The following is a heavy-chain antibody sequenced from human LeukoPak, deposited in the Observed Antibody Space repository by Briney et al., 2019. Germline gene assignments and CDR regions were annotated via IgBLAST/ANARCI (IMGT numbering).Heavy chain of an antibody. D-gene: IGHD5-24*01. CDR1: GFTFSSFA. V-gene: IGHV3-30-3*01. CDR3: VRDVWGDRDGFFEY. CDR2: ISYDGADK. J-gene: IGHJ4*02. Sequence: GGSLRLSCTASGFTFSSFAMHWVRQAPGKGLEWVAVISYDGADKYYADSVKGRFTISRDNSKDTLYLQMNSLRPEDTAVYYCVRDVWGDRDGFFEYWGQGALVTVST.